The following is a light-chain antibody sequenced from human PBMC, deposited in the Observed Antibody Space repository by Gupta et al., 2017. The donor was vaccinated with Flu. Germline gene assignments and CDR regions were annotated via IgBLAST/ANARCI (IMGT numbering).Light chain of an antibody. CDR1: QGISSY. J-gene: IGKJ4*01. Sequence: VIWMTQSPSLLSASTGDRVIISCRMSQGISSYLAWYQQKPGKAPEPLIYSASNLQRGVPTRVSGTSFGTDFNLTISCLQSKNFATYYCQQDDSFPLTFGGGTKVEIK. CDR3: QQDDSFPLT. V-gene: IGKV1D-8*04. CDR2: SAS.